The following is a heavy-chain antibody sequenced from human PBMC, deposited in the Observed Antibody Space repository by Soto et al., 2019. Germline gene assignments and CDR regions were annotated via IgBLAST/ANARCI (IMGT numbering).Heavy chain of an antibody. Sequence: QVQLVQSGAEVKKPGASVKVSCKASGYTFTSYGISWVRQAPGQGLEWMGWISAHNGNTNYAQKLQGRVTMTTDTSTSTAYMELRSLRSDDTAVYYCARDPAAGGIAAAGAIDYWGQGTLVTVSS. CDR2: ISAHNGNT. D-gene: IGHD6-13*01. CDR3: ARDPAAGGIAAAGAIDY. CDR1: GYTFTSYG. V-gene: IGHV1-18*04. J-gene: IGHJ4*02.